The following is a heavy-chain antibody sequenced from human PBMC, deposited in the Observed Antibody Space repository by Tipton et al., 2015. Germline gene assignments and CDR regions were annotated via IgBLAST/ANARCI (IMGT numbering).Heavy chain of an antibody. Sequence: SLRLSCAASGFTFSSYAMSWVRQAPGKGLEWVSAISGSGDSTYYVDSVRGRFTISRDNSKNTLYLQMNSLRVEDTAVYYCAKGLDCGGDCYAYWGQGPLATASS. V-gene: IGHV3-23*01. J-gene: IGHJ4*02. CDR3: AKGLDCGGDCYAY. CDR2: ISGSGDST. D-gene: IGHD2-21*01. CDR1: GFTFSSYA.